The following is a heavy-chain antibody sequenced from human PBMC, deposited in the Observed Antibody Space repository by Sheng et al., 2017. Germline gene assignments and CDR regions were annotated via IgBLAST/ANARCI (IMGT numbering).Heavy chain of an antibody. CDR1: ILFLVSYW. J-gene: IGHJ4*02. Sequence: EVQLVESGGGLVQSGGSRETLLCSLWILFLVSYWMSWVRQAPGQGLEWVVNIKHDGSEKSYVDSVKGRFTISRDNAKNSLFLQMNSLRVEDTAMYYCARISRLYYYSSGSPLDYWGQGILVTVSS. CDR3: ARISRLYYYSSGSPLDY. V-gene: IGHV3-7*05. D-gene: IGHD3-10*01. CDR2: IKHDGSEK.